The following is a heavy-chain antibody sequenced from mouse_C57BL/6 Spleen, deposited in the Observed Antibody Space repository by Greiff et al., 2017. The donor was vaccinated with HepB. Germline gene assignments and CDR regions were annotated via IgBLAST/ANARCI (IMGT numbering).Heavy chain of an antibody. V-gene: IGHV14-4*01. CDR3: SPGYYFDY. J-gene: IGHJ2*01. CDR1: GFNIKDDY. CDR2: IDPENGDT. Sequence: EVQLQQSGAELVRPGASVKLSCTASGFNIKDDYMHWVKQRPEQGLERIGWIDPENGDTEYASKFQGKATIIADTSSNTAYLHLSSLTSEDTAVYYCSPGYYFDYLGQGTTLTVSS.